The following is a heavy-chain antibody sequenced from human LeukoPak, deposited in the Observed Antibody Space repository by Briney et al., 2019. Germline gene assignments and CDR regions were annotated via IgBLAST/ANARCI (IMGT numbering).Heavy chain of an antibody. CDR3: ARGQLRYDY. V-gene: IGHV4-31*11. Sequence: SETLSLTCAVYGGSFSGYYWSWIRQHPGKGLEWIGYIYYSGSTYYNPSLKSRVTISVDTSKNQFSLKLSSVTAADTAVYYCARGQLRYDYWGQGTLVTVSS. CDR1: GGSFSGYY. J-gene: IGHJ4*02. D-gene: IGHD5-18*01. CDR2: IYYSGST.